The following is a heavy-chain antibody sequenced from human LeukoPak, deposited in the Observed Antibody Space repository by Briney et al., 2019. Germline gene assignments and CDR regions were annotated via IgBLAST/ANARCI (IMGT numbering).Heavy chain of an antibody. J-gene: IGHJ4*02. V-gene: IGHV1-2*02. D-gene: IGHD7-27*01. CDR3: ARDFNWGADY. CDR1: GFTFTDHF. CDR2: INGNSGAT. Sequence: ASVKVSCKASGFTFTDHFMHWVRQAPGQGLEWMGWINGNSGATFYAQKFQDRVTVNRNTSISTMYMELTRLTSDVTAVYFCARDFNWGADYWGQGTLVAVSS.